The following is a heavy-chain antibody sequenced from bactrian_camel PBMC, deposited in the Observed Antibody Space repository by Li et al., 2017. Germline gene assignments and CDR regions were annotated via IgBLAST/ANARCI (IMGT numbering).Heavy chain of an antibody. CDR1: GFAFDDYA. CDR3: ATGSPGN. J-gene: IGHJ4*01. CDR2: IIHDGDTT. D-gene: IGHD6*01. V-gene: IGHV3-1*01. Sequence: QLVESGGGLVQPGGSLRLSCVGSGFAFDDYAMVWIRQGPGNGLEWVSRIIHDGDTTSYADSVKGRFTISRDNAKNTLYLQMNSLKTEDTGVYYCATGSPGNWGQGTQVTVS.